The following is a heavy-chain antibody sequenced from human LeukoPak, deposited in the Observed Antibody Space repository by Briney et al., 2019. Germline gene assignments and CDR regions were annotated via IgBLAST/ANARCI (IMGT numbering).Heavy chain of an antibody. CDR1: GGSFSGYH. CDR3: ARGFGGSGAFDY. Sequence: PSETLSLTCVVYGGSFSGYHWSWIRQPPGKGPEWIGYIYYSGSTNYNPSLKSRVTISVDTSKNQFSLKLSSVTAADTAVYYCARGFGGSGAFDYWGQGTLVTVSS. V-gene: IGHV4-59*01. CDR2: IYYSGST. J-gene: IGHJ4*02. D-gene: IGHD3-10*01.